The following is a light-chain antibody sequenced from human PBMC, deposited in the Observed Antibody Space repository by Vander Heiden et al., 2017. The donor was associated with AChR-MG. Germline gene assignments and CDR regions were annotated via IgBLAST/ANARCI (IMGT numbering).Light chain of an antibody. CDR3: QQYGSTPPYT. CDR1: QSVSSSY. J-gene: IGKJ2*01. Sequence: EIVLTQSPGTLSLSPGARATLSCRASQSVSSSYLAWYQQKPGQAPRLLIYGASSRATGIPDRFSGSGSGTDFTLTISRLEPEDFAVYYCQQYGSTPPYTFGQRTKLEIK. CDR2: GAS. V-gene: IGKV3-20*01.